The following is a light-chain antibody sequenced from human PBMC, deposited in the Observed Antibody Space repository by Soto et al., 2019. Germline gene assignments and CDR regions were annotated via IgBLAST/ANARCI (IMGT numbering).Light chain of an antibody. V-gene: IGKV3-11*01. Sequence: EIVLTQSPATLSFSPGERATLSCRASQSVSNYLALYQQKPGQAPRLLIFDASISATGSPARFSGSGSGTDFTLTISSLGPEDFAVYYCQQRSNWTPITFGQGTRLEIK. CDR3: QQRSNWTPIT. J-gene: IGKJ5*01. CDR1: QSVSNY. CDR2: DAS.